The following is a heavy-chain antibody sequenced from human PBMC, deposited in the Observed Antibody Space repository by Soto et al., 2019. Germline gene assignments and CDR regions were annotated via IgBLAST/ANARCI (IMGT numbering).Heavy chain of an antibody. J-gene: IGHJ6*02. Sequence: GGSLRLSCAASGFTFSSYAMSWVRQAPGKGLEWVSAISGSGGSTYYADSVKGRFTISRDNSKNTLYLQMNSLRAEDTAVYYCAKPVHRYTDYYYYGMDVWGQGTTVTVSS. V-gene: IGHV3-23*01. CDR2: ISGSGGST. CDR3: AKPVHRYTDYYYYGMDV. D-gene: IGHD1-1*01. CDR1: GFTFSSYA.